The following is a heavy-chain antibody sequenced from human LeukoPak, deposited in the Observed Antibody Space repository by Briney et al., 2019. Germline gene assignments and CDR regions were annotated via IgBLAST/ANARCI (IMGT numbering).Heavy chain of an antibody. CDR3: ARDLTQDYGMDV. V-gene: IGHV4-31*03. CDR1: GGSISSGGYY. D-gene: IGHD1-14*01. CDR2: IYYSGST. J-gene: IGHJ6*02. Sequence: SETLSLTCTVSGGSISSGGYYWSWIRQHPGKGLEWIGYIYYSGSTYYNPSPKSRVTMSVDTSKNQFSLKLSSVTAADTAVYYCARDLTQDYGMDVWGQGTTVTVSS.